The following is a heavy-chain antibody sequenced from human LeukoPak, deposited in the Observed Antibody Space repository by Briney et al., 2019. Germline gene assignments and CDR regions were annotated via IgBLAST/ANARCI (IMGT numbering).Heavy chain of an antibody. CDR1: GYTFTSYY. CDR2: INPSGGST. J-gene: IGHJ4*02. CDR3: ARSGAYYYDSSGYFLAY. V-gene: IGHV1-46*01. Sequence: APVKVSCKASGYTFTSYYMHWVRQAPGQGLEWMGIINPSGGSTSYAQKFQGRVTMTRDTSTSTVYMELSSLRSEDTAVYYCARSGAYYYDSSGYFLAYWGQGTLVTVSS. D-gene: IGHD3-22*01.